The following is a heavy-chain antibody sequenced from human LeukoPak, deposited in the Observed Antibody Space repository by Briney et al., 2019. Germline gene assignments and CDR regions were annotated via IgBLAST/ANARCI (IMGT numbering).Heavy chain of an antibody. CDR2: INPSGGST. Sequence: ASVKVSCKASGGIFSSYAIGWVRQAPGQGLEWMGIINPSGGSTSHTQKFQGRVTLTRDTSTSTVYMELSSLRSEDTAVYYCALAARYYYYTMDVWGQGTTVTVSS. V-gene: IGHV1-46*01. D-gene: IGHD6-6*01. CDR1: GGIFSSYA. J-gene: IGHJ6*02. CDR3: ALAARYYYYTMDV.